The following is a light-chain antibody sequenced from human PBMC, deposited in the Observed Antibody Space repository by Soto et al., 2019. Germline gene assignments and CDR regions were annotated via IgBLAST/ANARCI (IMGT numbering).Light chain of an antibody. Sequence: QSALTKPASVSGSPGQSITISCTGTSSDVGGYNYVSWYQQHPGKAPKLMIYEVSNRPSGVSNRFSGSKSGNTASLTISGLQAEYEADYYCSSYTSRSTQVFGTGTKLTVL. V-gene: IGLV2-14*01. CDR1: SSDVGGYNY. CDR3: SSYTSRSTQV. CDR2: EVS. J-gene: IGLJ1*01.